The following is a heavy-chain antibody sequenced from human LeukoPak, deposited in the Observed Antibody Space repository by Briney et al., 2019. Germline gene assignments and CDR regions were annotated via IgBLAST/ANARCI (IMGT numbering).Heavy chain of an antibody. CDR1: GGSFSGYY. D-gene: IGHD6-13*01. J-gene: IGHJ3*02. CDR3: AGDIAAAGTGDAFGI. CDR2: INHSGST. V-gene: IGHV4-34*01. Sequence: KPSETLSLTCAVYGGSFSGYYWSWIRQPPGKGLEWIGEINHSGSTNYNPSLKSRVTISVDTSKNQFSLKLSSVTAADTAVYYCAGDIAAAGTGDAFGIWGQGTMVTVSS.